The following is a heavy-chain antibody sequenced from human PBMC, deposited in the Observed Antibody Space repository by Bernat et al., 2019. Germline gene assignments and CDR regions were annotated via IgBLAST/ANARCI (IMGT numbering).Heavy chain of an antibody. CDR1: GYTFTSYS. Sequence: QVQLVQSGAEVKKPGASVKVSCKASGYTFTSYSISWVRQAPGQGLEWMGWISAFNGNTNYAQKLQGRVTMTTDTSTSTAYMELRSLRSDDTAVYYCARDMDPMSYDSIPHYWGQGTLVTVSS. CDR2: ISAFNGNT. D-gene: IGHD3-22*01. J-gene: IGHJ4*02. CDR3: ARDMDPMSYDSIPHY. V-gene: IGHV1-18*01.